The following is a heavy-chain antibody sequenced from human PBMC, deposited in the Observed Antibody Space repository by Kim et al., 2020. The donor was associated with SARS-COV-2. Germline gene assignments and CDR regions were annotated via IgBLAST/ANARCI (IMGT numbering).Heavy chain of an antibody. CDR3: SRLSRRAALTGYYSL. CDR2: FFYPGSS. CDR1: GASINSTSHY. V-gene: IGHV4-39*01. J-gene: IGHJ2*01. Sequence: SETLSLTCSVSGASINSTSHYWAWIRQPPGKGLEWIGTFFYPGSSTCDPSLKTRVSISIDTSKNRFSLKLSSVTAADTAVYYCSRLSRRAALTGYYSLWG. D-gene: IGHD3-9*01.